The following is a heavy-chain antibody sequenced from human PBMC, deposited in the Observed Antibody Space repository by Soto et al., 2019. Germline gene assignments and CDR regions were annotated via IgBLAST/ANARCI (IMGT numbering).Heavy chain of an antibody. CDR3: ARNQPICSGGRYYPL. CDR2: IYYSGTT. D-gene: IGHD2-15*01. J-gene: IGHJ4*02. Sequence: SLTCTFSVGSISSDNYYWGWIRQHPGKGLEWIGYIYYSGTTYYNPSLESRVTISRDRSKNQFSLRLNSVTAADTAVYYCARNQPICSGGRYYPLWRQGTLVTVSS. CDR1: VGSISSDNYY. V-gene: IGHV4-31*02.